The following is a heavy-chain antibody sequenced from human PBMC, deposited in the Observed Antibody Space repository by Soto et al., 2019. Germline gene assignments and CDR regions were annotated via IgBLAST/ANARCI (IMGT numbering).Heavy chain of an antibody. CDR2: ISYDGSNK. CDR3: AKDVVEWLVPRGFDY. V-gene: IGHV3-30*18. J-gene: IGHJ4*02. Sequence: QVQLVESGGGVVQPGRSLRLSCAASGFTFSSYSMHWVRQAPGKGLEWVAVISYDGSNKYYADSVKGRFTISRDNSKNTLYLQMNSLRAEDTAVYYCAKDVVEWLVPRGFDYWGQGTLVTVSS. D-gene: IGHD6-19*01. CDR1: GFTFSSYS.